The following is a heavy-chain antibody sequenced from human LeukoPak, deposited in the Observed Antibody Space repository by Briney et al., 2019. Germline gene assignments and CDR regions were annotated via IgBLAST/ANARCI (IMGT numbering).Heavy chain of an antibody. CDR2: ISSSSSYI. Sequence: GGSLRLSCAASGFTFSSYNMNWVRQAPGKGLEWVSSISSSSSYIYYADSVKGRFTISRDNAKNSLYLQMNSLRAEDTAFYYCARDQATVTSGDFDYWGQGTLVTVSS. D-gene: IGHD4-17*01. V-gene: IGHV3-21*04. CDR3: ARDQATVTSGDFDY. CDR1: GFTFSSYN. J-gene: IGHJ4*02.